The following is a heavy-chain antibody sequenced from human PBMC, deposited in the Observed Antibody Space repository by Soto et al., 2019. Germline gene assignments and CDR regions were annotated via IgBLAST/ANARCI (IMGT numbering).Heavy chain of an antibody. CDR3: AREGGSSTYYHLELDY. V-gene: IGHV1-18*04. CDR1: GYIFNHYG. Sequence: QVQLVQSGPEEKRPGASVKDSCKASGYIFNHYGINWVRQAPVQGHEWVGWLAAFKGKTSSLPSLQARISMTIDTSGTTAYLEVRGLTSDDTGVYFCAREGGSSTYYHLELDYWGQGTMISVSS. CDR2: LAAFKGKT. D-gene: IGHD6-6*01. J-gene: IGHJ4*02.